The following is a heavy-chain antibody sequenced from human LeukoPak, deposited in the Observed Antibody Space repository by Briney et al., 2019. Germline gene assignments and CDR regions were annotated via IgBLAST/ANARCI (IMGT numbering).Heavy chain of an antibody. CDR3: ARDLPSADAFDI. CDR1: GGSISSGTYY. D-gene: IGHD5/OR15-5a*01. CDR2: ISTSGST. V-gene: IGHV4-61*02. Sequence: PSETLSLTCTVSGGSISSGTYYWRWIRQPAGKGLEWIGRISTSGSTDYNPSLKSRATISVDMSKNQFSLKLSSVTAADTAVYYCARDLPSADAFDIWGQGTMVTVSS. J-gene: IGHJ3*02.